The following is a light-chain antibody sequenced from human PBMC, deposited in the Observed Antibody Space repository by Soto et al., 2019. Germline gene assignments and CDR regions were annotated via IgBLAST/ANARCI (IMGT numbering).Light chain of an antibody. Sequence: QSVLTQPPSASGSPGQSVTISCTGTSSDVGGYNYVSWYQQHPGKATKLMIYEVSKRPSGVPDRFSGSKSGNTASLTISGFQAEDEADYYCTSFKSSTTYVFGTGTKVTVL. CDR3: TSFKSSTTYV. CDR1: SSDVGGYNY. CDR2: EVS. J-gene: IGLJ1*01. V-gene: IGLV2-8*01.